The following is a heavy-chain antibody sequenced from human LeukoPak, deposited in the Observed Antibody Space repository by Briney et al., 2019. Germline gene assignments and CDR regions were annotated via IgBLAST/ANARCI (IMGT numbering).Heavy chain of an antibody. J-gene: IGHJ4*02. CDR1: GFIFSNAW. CDR2: IKLDGSEK. D-gene: IGHD3-16*02. CDR3: ARDFFAFGGVIALLDY. V-gene: IGHV3-7*01. Sequence: GGSLRLSCAASGFIFSNAWMSWVRQAPGKGLEWVANIKLDGSEKYYVDSVKGRFTISRDNAKKSLYLQMNSLRDEDTAVYYCARDFFAFGGVIALLDYWGQGTLVTVSS.